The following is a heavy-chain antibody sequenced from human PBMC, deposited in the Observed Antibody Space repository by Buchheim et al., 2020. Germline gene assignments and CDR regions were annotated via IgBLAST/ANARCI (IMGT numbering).Heavy chain of an antibody. Sequence: QVQLVESGGGVVQPGRSLRLSCVASGFSFSSFGMHWVRQAPGKGLEWVAGIPYDGSNKYYADSVKGRFTISRGNSKNTLYLQMNSLRAEDTAVYYCARGYYYDSSGYYWWGQGTL. V-gene: IGHV3-30*03. CDR1: GFSFSSFG. J-gene: IGHJ4*02. CDR3: ARGYYYDSSGYYW. D-gene: IGHD3-22*01. CDR2: IPYDGSNK.